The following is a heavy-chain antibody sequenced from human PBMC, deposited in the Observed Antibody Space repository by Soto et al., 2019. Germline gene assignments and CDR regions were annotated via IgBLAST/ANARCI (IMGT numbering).Heavy chain of an antibody. D-gene: IGHD6-19*01. CDR2: IMPISGTT. V-gene: IGHV1-69*01. J-gene: IGHJ3*02. Sequence: QVQLVQSGAEVKKPGSSVKVSCKASGGTFSSSAISWVRQAPGQGLEWMGGIMPISGTTNFAQKFQGRVTITADESTTTAYMELSSLRSEDTAVYYCARDERYSSNRDSFDIWGQGTMVTVSS. CDR3: ARDERYSSNRDSFDI. CDR1: GGTFSSSA.